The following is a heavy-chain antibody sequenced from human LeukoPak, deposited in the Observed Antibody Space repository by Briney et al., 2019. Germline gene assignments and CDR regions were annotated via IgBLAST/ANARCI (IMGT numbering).Heavy chain of an antibody. J-gene: IGHJ1*01. CDR1: DYRFATYW. D-gene: IGHD4-23*01. Sequence: GESLKISCQGSDYRFATYWIAWLRQMPGKGLEWMGIIYPGDSDTRYSPSFQGQVTISADKSISTAYLQWSSLKASDTAMYYCARLPGGNPGPEYFQHWGQGTLVTVSS. CDR2: IYPGDSDT. CDR3: ARLPGGNPGPEYFQH. V-gene: IGHV5-51*01.